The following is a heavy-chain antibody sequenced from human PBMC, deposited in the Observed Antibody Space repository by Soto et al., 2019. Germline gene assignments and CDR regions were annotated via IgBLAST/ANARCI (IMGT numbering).Heavy chain of an antibody. CDR1: GFTFSSYA. J-gene: IGHJ3*02. D-gene: IGHD1-26*01. CDR2: ISGSGGST. V-gene: IGHV3-23*01. Sequence: WSLRLSCAASGFTFSSYAMSWVRQAPGKGLEWVSAISGSGGSTYYADSVKGRFTISRDNSKNTLYLQMNSLRAEDTAVYYCAKAHWIGSYLGAFDIWGQGTMVTVSS. CDR3: AKAHWIGSYLGAFDI.